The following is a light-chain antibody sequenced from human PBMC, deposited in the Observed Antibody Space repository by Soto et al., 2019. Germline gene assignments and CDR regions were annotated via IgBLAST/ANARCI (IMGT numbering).Light chain of an antibody. J-gene: IGKJ3*01. Sequence: DSQMTQSPSSLSASVGDRVTITCQASQDISHYLNWYQQKPGKAPTLLIYDASNLETGVPSSLSGSGSGTDFTFTISSLQPEDIATDYCQQYDNLPFTFGPGTKVDIK. CDR2: DAS. CDR3: QQYDNLPFT. CDR1: QDISHY. V-gene: IGKV1-33*01.